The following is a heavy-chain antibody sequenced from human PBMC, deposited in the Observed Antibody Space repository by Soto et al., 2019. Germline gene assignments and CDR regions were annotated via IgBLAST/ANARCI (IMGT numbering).Heavy chain of an antibody. D-gene: IGHD4-17*01. CDR2: ISYDGSNK. CDR1: GFTFSSYG. V-gene: IGHV3-30*18. CDR3: AKASLYGDYGLGPDY. Sequence: QVQLVESGAGVVQPGRSLRLSCAASGFTFSSYGMHWVRQAPGKGLEWVAVISYDGSNKYYADSVKGRFTISRDNSKNTLYLQMNSLRAEDTAVYYCAKASLYGDYGLGPDYWGQGTLVTVSS. J-gene: IGHJ4*02.